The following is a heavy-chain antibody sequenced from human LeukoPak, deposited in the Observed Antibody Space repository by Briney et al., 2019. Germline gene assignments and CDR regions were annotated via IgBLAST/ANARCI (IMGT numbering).Heavy chain of an antibody. CDR2: INPNSGGT. Sequence: ASVKVSCKASGYTFTGYYMHWVRQAPGQGLECMGWINPNSGGTNYAQKFQGRVTMTRDTSISTAYMGLSRLRSDDTAVYYCARTSGDMVRGVIDYYYGMDVWGQGTTVTVSS. D-gene: IGHD3-10*01. J-gene: IGHJ6*02. CDR1: GYTFTGYY. V-gene: IGHV1-2*02. CDR3: ARTSGDMVRGVIDYYYGMDV.